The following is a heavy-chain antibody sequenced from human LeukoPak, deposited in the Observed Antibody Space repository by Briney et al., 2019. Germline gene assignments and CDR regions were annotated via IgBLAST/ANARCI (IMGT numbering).Heavy chain of an antibody. V-gene: IGHV4-31*03. J-gene: IGHJ4*02. Sequence: SETLSLTCPVSGGSISSGGYYWSWIRQHPGKGLEWIGYIYYSGSTYYNPSLKSRVTISVDTSKNQFSLKLSSVTAADTAVYYCARVAAVAGNYVWEGYFDYWGQGTLVTVSS. D-gene: IGHD6-19*01. CDR3: ARVAAVAGNYVWEGYFDY. CDR2: IYYSGST. CDR1: GGSISSGGYY.